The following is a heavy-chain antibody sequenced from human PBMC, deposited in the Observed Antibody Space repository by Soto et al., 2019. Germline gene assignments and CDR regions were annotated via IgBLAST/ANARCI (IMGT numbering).Heavy chain of an antibody. V-gene: IGHV4-30-4*08. CDR2: IHNSGSI. D-gene: IGHD2-21*02. CDR3: AREDGGGDTLDV. J-gene: IGHJ6*02. CDR1: GCSISSDYCH. Sequence: QVQLQQSGPGLVKPSQPLSLTCTVSGCSISSDYCHWTWIRQSPERGLEWIGYIHNSGSILYHPSLKSRVTISVDTSKNQCSLHLSSVTAADTAVYFCAREDGGGDTLDVWGQGTTVTVSS.